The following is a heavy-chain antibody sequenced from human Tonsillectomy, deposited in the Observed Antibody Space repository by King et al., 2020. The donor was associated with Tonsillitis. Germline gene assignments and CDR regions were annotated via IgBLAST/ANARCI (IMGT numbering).Heavy chain of an antibody. CDR2: IFHSGKT. CDR3: ARDYFHSGTYSYLPYYGMDV. Sequence: QLQESGPRLVKPSETLSLTCNVSGYSIGSGYFCGWIRQPPGKGLQWIGSIFHSGKTYYSPSFKSRVTISLDTSKNQFSLNLTSVSAADTAVYYCARDYFHSGTYSYLPYYGMDVWGQGTTVAVSS. J-gene: IGHJ6*02. V-gene: IGHV4-38-2*02. D-gene: IGHD3-10*01. CDR1: GYSIGSGYF.